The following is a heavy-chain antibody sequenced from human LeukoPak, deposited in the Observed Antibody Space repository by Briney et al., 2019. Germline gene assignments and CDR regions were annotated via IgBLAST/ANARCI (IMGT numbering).Heavy chain of an antibody. D-gene: IGHD4-23*01. CDR2: IYTSGST. CDR3: AREVDTVDYYYYYYMDV. J-gene: IGHJ6*03. V-gene: IGHV4-4*07. Sequence: SETLSLTCTVSGGSISSYYWSWIRQPAGKGLEWIGRIYTSGSTNYNPSLKSRVTMSVDTSKNQFSPKLSSVTAADTAVYYCAREVDTVDYYYYYYMDVWGKGTTVTVSS. CDR1: GGSISSYY.